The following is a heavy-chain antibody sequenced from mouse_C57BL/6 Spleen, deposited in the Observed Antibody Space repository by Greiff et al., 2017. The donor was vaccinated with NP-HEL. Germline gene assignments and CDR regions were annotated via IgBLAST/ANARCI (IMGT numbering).Heavy chain of an antibody. Sequence: QVQLQQPGAELVKPGASVKLSCKASGYTFTSYWMHWVTQRPGQGLEWIGMIHPNSGSTNYNAKFQSKATLTVDKSSITAYMQLSSLTSEDSAVYYCASDSNYHLDYWGQGTTITVSS. J-gene: IGHJ2*01. V-gene: IGHV1-64*01. D-gene: IGHD2-5*01. CDR2: IHPNSGST. CDR3: ASDSNYHLDY. CDR1: GYTFTSYW.